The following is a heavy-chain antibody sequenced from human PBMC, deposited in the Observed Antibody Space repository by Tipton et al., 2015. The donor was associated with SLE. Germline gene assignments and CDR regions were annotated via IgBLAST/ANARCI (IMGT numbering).Heavy chain of an antibody. V-gene: IGHV4-34*01. J-gene: IGHJ5*02. D-gene: IGHD3-10*01. CDR2: INHSGST. CDR3: ASMITMVRGVIRSWIDP. Sequence: LRLSCAVYGGSISGYNWSWIRQPPGKGLEWIGEINHSGSTNYNPSLKSRVTISVDTSKNQFSLKLSSVTAADTAVYYCASMITMVRGVIRSWIDPWGQGTLVTVSS. CDR1: GGSISGYN.